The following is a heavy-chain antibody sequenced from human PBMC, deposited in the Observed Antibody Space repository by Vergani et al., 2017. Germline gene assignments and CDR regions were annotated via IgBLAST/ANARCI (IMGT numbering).Heavy chain of an antibody. CDR2: ISGPGLST. J-gene: IGHJ4*02. V-gene: IGHV3-23*04. D-gene: IGHD3-10*01. Sequence: QLVESGGGWVQPGGSLRLSCAASGFTFSNSAVSWVRQAPGRGLAWVSSISGPGLSTYYADSVKGRFSISRDNSKNTVFLQMHSLRAEDTAIYYCAKDIEMNCRGYFDSWGQGTLVTVSS. CDR3: AKDIEMNCRGYFDS. CDR1: GFTFSNSA.